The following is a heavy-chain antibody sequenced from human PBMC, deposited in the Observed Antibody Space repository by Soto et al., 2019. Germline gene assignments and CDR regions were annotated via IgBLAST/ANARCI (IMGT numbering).Heavy chain of an antibody. D-gene: IGHD3-3*01. V-gene: IGHV4-34*01. J-gene: IGHJ6*02. CDR2: INHSGST. CDR3: ARAAYYDFWSGYYTRSDYYYYGMDV. Sequence: PSETLSFTCAVYGGSFSGYYWSWVRQPPGKGLEWIGEINHSGSTNYNPSLKSRVTISVDTSKNQFSLKLSSVTAADTAVYYCARAAYYDFWSGYYTRSDYYYYGMDVWGQGTTVTVSS. CDR1: GGSFSGYY.